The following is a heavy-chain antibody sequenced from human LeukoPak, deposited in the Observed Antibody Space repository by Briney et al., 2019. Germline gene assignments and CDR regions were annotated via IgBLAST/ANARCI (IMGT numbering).Heavy chain of an antibody. CDR1: GFTFNTYA. J-gene: IGHJ4*02. CDR3: AKSPIVVVTAPFDY. D-gene: IGHD2-21*02. CDR2: ISTGGST. Sequence: GSLRLSCAGSGFTFNTYAMTWVRQAPGKGLEWVSTISTGGSTYYTYSVKGRFTISRDNSKNTMYLQMNSLRDEDTAVYYCAKSPIVVVTAPFDYWGQGTLVTVSS. V-gene: IGHV3-23*01.